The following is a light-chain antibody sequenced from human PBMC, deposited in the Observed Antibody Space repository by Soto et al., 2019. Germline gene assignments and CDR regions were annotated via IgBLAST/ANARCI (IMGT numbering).Light chain of an antibody. J-gene: IGLJ2*01. CDR2: DNN. Sequence: QSVLTHPPSVSAAPGQKVTISCSGSYYNIGNNYVSWYQQLPGTAPKLLIYDNNKRPSGIPDRFSGSKSGTSGTLDITGLQTGDEADYYCATWDGSLPGEVFGGGTKVTVL. V-gene: IGLV1-51*01. CDR3: ATWDGSLPGEV. CDR1: YYNIGNNY.